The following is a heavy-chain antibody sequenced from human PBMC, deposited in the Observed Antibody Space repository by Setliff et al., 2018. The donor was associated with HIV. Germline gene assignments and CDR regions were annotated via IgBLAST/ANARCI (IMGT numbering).Heavy chain of an antibody. Sequence: PSETLSLTCTVSGGSIRSYYWSWMRQPPGKGLEWIGYVHTASGTTNYTPSLKSRATVSVATSKTQFSLQLSSVTAADTAEYYCAREFSERSPNPDHYYYYMDVWGKGTTVTVSS. CDR2: VHTASGTT. CDR1: GGSIRSYY. V-gene: IGHV4-59*01. J-gene: IGHJ6*03. CDR3: AREFSERSPNPDHYYYYMDV. D-gene: IGHD6-19*01.